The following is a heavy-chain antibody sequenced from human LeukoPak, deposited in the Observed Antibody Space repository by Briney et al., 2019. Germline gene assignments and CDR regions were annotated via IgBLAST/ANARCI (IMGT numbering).Heavy chain of an antibody. Sequence: SGGSLRLSCAASGFTFSSYAMNWVRQAPGKGLEWVSSISSSSSYIYYADSVKGRFTISRDNAKNSLYLQMNSLRAEDTAVYYCARGKIVVVPAAILFDAFDIWGQGTMVTVSS. CDR1: GFTFSSYA. CDR2: ISSSSSYI. D-gene: IGHD2-2*02. CDR3: ARGKIVVVPAAILFDAFDI. V-gene: IGHV3-21*01. J-gene: IGHJ3*02.